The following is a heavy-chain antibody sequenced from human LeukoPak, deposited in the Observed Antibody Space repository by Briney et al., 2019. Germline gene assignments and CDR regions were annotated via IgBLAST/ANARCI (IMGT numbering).Heavy chain of an antibody. CDR3: ARPDFWSEDNYYYYGMDV. D-gene: IGHD3-3*01. CDR1: GYTFSGHY. CDR2: INPNTGVT. Sequence: ASVKVSCKASGYTFSGHYLHWVRQAPGQGLEWMGRINPNTGVTQYTENFQGRVTMTGDTSISTAYMELSRLRSDDTAVYYCARPDFWSEDNYYYYGMDVWGQGTTVTVSS. V-gene: IGHV1-2*06. J-gene: IGHJ6*02.